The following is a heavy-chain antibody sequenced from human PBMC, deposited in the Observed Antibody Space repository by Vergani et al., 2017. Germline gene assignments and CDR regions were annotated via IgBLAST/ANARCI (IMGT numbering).Heavy chain of an antibody. J-gene: IGHJ3*02. CDR1: GYIFNSYY. CDR3: ARGNIVGATTCAFDI. Sequence: QVQLVQSGAAVKKPGASVKLSCKSSGYIFNSYYIHWVRQAPGQGLEWMGWISAYNGNTNYAQKLQGRVTMTTDTSTSTAYMELRSLRSDDTAVYYCARGNIVGATTCAFDIWGQGTMVTVSS. CDR2: ISAYNGNT. D-gene: IGHD1-26*01. V-gene: IGHV1-18*04.